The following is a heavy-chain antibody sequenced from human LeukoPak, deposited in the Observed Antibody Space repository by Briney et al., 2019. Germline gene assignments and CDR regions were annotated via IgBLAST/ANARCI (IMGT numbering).Heavy chain of an antibody. J-gene: IGHJ4*02. V-gene: IGHV4-34*01. CDR3: AIAGYDILTVINQQQTPKFDY. CDR2: INHSGST. D-gene: IGHD3-9*01. Sequence: SETLSLTCAVYGGSFSGYYWSWIRQPPGKGLEWIGEINHSGSTNYNPSLKSRVTISVDTAKNQFSLKLSSVTAADTAVYYCAIAGYDILTVINQQQTPKFDYWGQGTLVTVSS. CDR1: GGSFSGYY.